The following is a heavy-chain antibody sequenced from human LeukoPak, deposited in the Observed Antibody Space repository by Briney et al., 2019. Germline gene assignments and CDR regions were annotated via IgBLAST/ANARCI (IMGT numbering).Heavy chain of an antibody. Sequence: QQGGSLRLSCAASGFTFNSYGMSWVRQAPGKGLEWVSAISGSGGSIYYADSVKGRFTISRDNAKNSLYLQMTSLRAEDTAVYYCARLGARSGSYDYWGQGTLVTVSS. CDR3: ARLGARSGSYDY. J-gene: IGHJ4*02. D-gene: IGHD3-10*01. CDR1: GFTFNSYG. CDR2: ISGSGGSI. V-gene: IGHV3-23*01.